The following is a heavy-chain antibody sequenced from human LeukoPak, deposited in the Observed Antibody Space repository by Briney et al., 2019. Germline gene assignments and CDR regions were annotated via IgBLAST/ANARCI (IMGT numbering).Heavy chain of an antibody. CDR1: GYSFTSYW. V-gene: IGHV5-51*01. Sequence: GESLKISGKGSGYSFTSYWIGWVGQMPGKGLEWMGIIYPGDSDTRYSPSFQGQVTISADRSISTAYLQWSSLKASDTAMYYCARTYIAARPGAYYYMDVWGKGTTVTVSS. CDR3: ARTYIAARPGAYYYMDV. J-gene: IGHJ6*03. CDR2: IYPGDSDT. D-gene: IGHD6-6*01.